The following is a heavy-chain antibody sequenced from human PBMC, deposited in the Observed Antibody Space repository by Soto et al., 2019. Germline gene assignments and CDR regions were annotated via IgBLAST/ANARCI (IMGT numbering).Heavy chain of an antibody. Sequence: GGSLRLSCAASGFTVSSYGMHWVRQAPGKGLEWVAVISYDGSNKYYADSLQGRFTISRDNSKNTLYLQMNSLRAEDTAVVYCAKDSTSAPYSPYYFDAWGQGTLVTVSS. J-gene: IGHJ4*02. CDR2: ISYDGSNK. V-gene: IGHV3-30*18. CDR3: AKDSTSAPYSPYYFDA. D-gene: IGHD6-13*01. CDR1: GFTVSSYG.